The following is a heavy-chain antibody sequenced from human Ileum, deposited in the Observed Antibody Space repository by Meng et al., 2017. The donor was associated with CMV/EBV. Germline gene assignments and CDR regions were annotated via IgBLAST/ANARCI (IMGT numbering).Heavy chain of an antibody. CDR3: TTGLMSHP. D-gene: IGHD2-8*01. CDR1: GFTFSNAW. J-gene: IGHJ5*02. Sequence: LSCAASGFTFSNAWMSWVRQAPGKGLEWVGRIKSKTNGGTIDYAAPVRGRFTISRDDSKNTLYIQMNSLKIEDTALYYCTTGLMSHPWGQGTLVTVSS. CDR2: IKSKTNGGTI. V-gene: IGHV3-15*01.